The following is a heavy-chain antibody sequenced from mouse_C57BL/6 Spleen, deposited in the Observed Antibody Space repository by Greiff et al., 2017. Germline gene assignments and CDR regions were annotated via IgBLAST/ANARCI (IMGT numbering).Heavy chain of an antibody. V-gene: IGHV1-50*01. CDR3: ARSPRYFDV. Sequence: VQLQQPGAELVKPGASVKLSCKASGYTFTSYWMQWVKQRPGQGLEWIGEIDPSDSYTNYNQKFKGKATLTVDTSSSTAYMQLSSLTSEDSAVYYCARSPRYFDVWGTGTTVTVSS. CDR2: IDPSDSYT. J-gene: IGHJ1*03. CDR1: GYTFTSYW.